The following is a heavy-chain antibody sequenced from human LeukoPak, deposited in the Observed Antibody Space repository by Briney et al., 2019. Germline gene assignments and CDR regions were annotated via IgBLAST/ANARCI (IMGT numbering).Heavy chain of an antibody. CDR2: VNPASGRT. Sequence: GASLKVSCKTSGYTFIDYYMHWGRQAPGQGLEWMGWVNPASGRTSITQKFRDKITLTRDTSITTFYMEVAWLTSDDTAIYYCARADRLDGSPYLIGPWGQGTLVTVSS. V-gene: IGHV1-2*02. CDR3: ARADRLDGSPYLIGP. J-gene: IGHJ5*02. D-gene: IGHD1-26*01. CDR1: GYTFIDYY.